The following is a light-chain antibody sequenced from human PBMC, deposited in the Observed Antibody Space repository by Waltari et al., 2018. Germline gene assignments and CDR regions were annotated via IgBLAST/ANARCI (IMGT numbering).Light chain of an antibody. V-gene: IGLV2-23*02. Sequence: QSALTQPASVSGSPGQSITISCTGTSSDVGGYYFVSWYQHHPGKAPKLMMYQVNKRPSGVSNRFSGSKSGNTASLTISGLEAEDESTYYCSSRARDNTFWVFGGGTKLTVL. CDR3: SSRARDNTFWV. CDR2: QVN. CDR1: SSDVGGYYF. J-gene: IGLJ3*02.